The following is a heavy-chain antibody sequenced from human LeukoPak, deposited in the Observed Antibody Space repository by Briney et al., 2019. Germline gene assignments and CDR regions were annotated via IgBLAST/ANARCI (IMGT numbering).Heavy chain of an antibody. CDR1: GGSISSGGYY. J-gene: IGHJ6*02. Sequence: SETLSLTCTVSGGSISSGGYYWSWIRQPPGKGLEWIGYIYYSGSTNYNPSLKSRVTISVDTSKNQFSLKLSSVTAADTAVYYCARDHCSGGSCYGMDVWGQGTTVTVSS. V-gene: IGHV4-61*08. CDR3: ARDHCSGGSCYGMDV. CDR2: IYYSGST. D-gene: IGHD2-15*01.